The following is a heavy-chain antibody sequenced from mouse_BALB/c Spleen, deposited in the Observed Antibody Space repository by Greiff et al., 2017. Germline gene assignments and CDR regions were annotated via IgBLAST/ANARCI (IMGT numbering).Heavy chain of an antibody. CDR2: IRSKSNNYAT. Sequence: GGGLVQPKGSLKLSCAASGFTFNTYAMNWVRQAPGKGLEWVARIRSKSNNYATYYADSVKDRFTISRDDSQSMLYLQMNNLKTEDTAMYYCVRWGGTGFDYWGQGTTLTVSS. J-gene: IGHJ2*01. V-gene: IGHV10-1*02. CDR3: VRWGGTGFDY. CDR1: GFTFNTYA. D-gene: IGHD4-1*01.